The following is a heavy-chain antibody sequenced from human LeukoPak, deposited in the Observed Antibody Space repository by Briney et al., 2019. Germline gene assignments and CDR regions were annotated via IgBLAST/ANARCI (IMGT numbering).Heavy chain of an antibody. Sequence: PGGSLRLSCAASGFTFRSFAMNWVRQAPGKGLECVSAISGGGDFTKYADSVKGRFTISRDNSKSTLYLQMNSLRAEDTAVYYCAKDLRTYYYDSSGYYPGFDYWGQGTLVTVSS. D-gene: IGHD3-22*01. CDR1: GFTFRSFA. CDR3: AKDLRTYYYDSSGYYPGFDY. J-gene: IGHJ4*02. V-gene: IGHV3-23*01. CDR2: ISGGGDFT.